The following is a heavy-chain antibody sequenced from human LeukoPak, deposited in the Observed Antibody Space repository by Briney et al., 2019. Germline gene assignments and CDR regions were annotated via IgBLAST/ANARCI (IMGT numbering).Heavy chain of an antibody. J-gene: IGHJ5*02. D-gene: IGHD5-18*01. CDR2: IYTSGSL. Sequence: PSETLSLTCTVSGGSISRYYWSWSRQPAGKGLEWIGRIYTSGSLNYNPSPKSRVAISVDTSKNQFSLKLYSVTAPDTAVYYCARDGGDSYANWFDTWGQGILVTVSS. CDR1: GGSISRYY. CDR3: ARDGGDSYANWFDT. V-gene: IGHV4-4*07.